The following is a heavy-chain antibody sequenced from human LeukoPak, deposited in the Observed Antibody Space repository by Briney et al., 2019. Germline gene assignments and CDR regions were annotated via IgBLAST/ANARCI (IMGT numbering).Heavy chain of an antibody. CDR2: ISAYNGNT. V-gene: IGHV1-18*01. CDR1: GYIFSSYG. D-gene: IGHD6-19*01. CDR3: ARDRTAVAPHYCYYMDV. J-gene: IGHJ6*03. Sequence: GASVKVSCKASGYIFSSYGISWVRQAPGQGLEWMGWISAYNGNTNYAQKLQGRVTMTTDTSTSTAYMELRSLRSDDTAVYYCARDRTAVAPHYCYYMDVWGKGTTVTISS.